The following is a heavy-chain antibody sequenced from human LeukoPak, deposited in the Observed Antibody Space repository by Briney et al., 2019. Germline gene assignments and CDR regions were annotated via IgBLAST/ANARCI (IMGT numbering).Heavy chain of an antibody. CDR3: AREPRYSYGLNGMDV. CDR2: ISSSGSII. J-gene: IGHJ6*02. Sequence: GGSLRLSCAASGFTFSRYELNWVRQAPGKGLEWVSYISSSGSIIYYADSVQGRFNVSRDNSKNSLYLQMNSLRADDTAVYYCAREPRYSYGLNGMDVWGQGTTGTVSS. D-gene: IGHD5-18*01. CDR1: GFTFSRYE. V-gene: IGHV3-48*03.